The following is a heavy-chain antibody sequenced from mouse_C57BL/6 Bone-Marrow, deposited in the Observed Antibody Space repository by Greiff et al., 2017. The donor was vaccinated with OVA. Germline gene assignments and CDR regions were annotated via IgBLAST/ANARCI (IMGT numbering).Heavy chain of an antibody. CDR1: GYTFTDYN. Sequence: VQLQQSGPELVKPGASVKIPCKASGYTFTDYNMDWVKQSHGKSLEWIGDINPNNGGTIYNQKFKGKATLTVDKSSSTAYMELRSLTSEDTAVYYCARRDGYDRWLAYWGQGTLVTVSA. D-gene: IGHD2-2*01. CDR3: ARRDGYDRWLAY. CDR2: INPNNGGT. V-gene: IGHV1-18*01. J-gene: IGHJ3*01.